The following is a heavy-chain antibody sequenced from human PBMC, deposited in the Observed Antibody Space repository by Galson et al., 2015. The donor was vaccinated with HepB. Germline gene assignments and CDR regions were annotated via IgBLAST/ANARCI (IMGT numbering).Heavy chain of an antibody. CDR3: ARDSDSSSWANAFDI. CDR2: ISSNGSTI. D-gene: IGHD6-13*01. J-gene: IGHJ3*02. CDR1: GFTFSSYE. V-gene: IGHV3-48*03. Sequence: SLRLSCAASGFTFSSYEMNWVRQAPGKGLEWVSYISSNGSTIYYADSVKGRFTISRDNAKNSLYLQMNSLRAEDTAVYYCARDSDSSSWANAFDIWGQGTMVTVSS.